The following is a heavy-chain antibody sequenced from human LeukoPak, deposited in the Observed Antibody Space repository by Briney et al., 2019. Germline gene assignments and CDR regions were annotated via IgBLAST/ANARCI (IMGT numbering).Heavy chain of an antibody. Sequence: GGSLRLSCAASGITLRTYAMSWVRQAPGKGLDWVAAISGSGDRTYYADSVKGRFTVSRDTSKATLFLQMNSLRADDTAVYYCAKLLRGVVVPYFDYWGQGTLVTVSS. CDR1: GITLRTYA. J-gene: IGHJ4*02. CDR3: AKLLRGVVVPYFDY. D-gene: IGHD3-10*01. CDR2: ISGSGDRT. V-gene: IGHV3-23*01.